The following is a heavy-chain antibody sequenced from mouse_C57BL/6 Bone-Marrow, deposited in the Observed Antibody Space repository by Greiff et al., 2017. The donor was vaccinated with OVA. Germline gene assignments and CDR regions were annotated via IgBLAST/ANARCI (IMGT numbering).Heavy chain of an antibody. CDR1: GFSLTSYG. V-gene: IGHV2-4*01. J-gene: IGHJ1*03. CDR2: IWSGGST. CDR3: AKTGFITTVVATLDWYFDV. D-gene: IGHD1-1*01. Sequence: QVQLQQSGPGLVQPSQSLSITCTVSGFSLTSYGVHWVRQPPGQGLEWLGVIWSGGSTDYNAAFISRLSISKDNSKSKVFFKMNSLQADDTAIYYCAKTGFITTVVATLDWYFDVWGTGTTVTVSS.